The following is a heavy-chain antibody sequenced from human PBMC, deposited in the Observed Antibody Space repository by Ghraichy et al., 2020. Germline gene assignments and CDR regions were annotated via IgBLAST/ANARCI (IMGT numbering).Heavy chain of an antibody. CDR3: AKVGTSSQFDYFDW. CDR2: ISVSGGDT. D-gene: IGHD6-13*01. J-gene: IGHJ4*02. V-gene: IGHV3-23*01. CDR1: GFTLSNYA. Sequence: GGSLRLSCAASGFTLSNYAMSWVRQAPGKGLEWVSSISVSGGDTYYADSVKGRFTISRDKSKNTLYLQMRSLGAEDTALYYCAKVGTSSQFDYFDWWGQGTLVTVSS.